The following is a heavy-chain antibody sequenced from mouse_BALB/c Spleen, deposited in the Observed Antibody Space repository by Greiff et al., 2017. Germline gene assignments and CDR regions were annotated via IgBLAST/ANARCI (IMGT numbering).Heavy chain of an antibody. CDR1: GFNIKDYY. J-gene: IGHJ4*01. CDR3: NAYYGNTLRYAMDY. Sequence: EVQLHQSGAELVRSGASVKLSCTASGFNIKDYYMHWVKQRPEQGLEWIGWIDPENGDTEYAPKFQGKATMTADTSSNTAYLQLSSLTSEDTAVYYCNAYYGNTLRYAMDYWGQGTSVTVSS. V-gene: IGHV14-4*02. CDR2: IDPENGDT. D-gene: IGHD2-1*01.